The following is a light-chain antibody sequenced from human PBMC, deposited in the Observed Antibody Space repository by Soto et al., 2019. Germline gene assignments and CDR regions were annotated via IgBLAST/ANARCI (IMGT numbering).Light chain of an antibody. CDR1: QDISIS. CDR3: QYYANLRGT. V-gene: IGKV1-33*01. Sequence: DIQMTQSPSSLSASVGDSVTITCQAGQDISISLNWYQQKPGKVPKLLNYDASNLETGVPSRFSGSGSGTEFTFPISSLQPEDFATYYCQYYANLRGTLGQGTKVEIK. J-gene: IGKJ2*02. CDR2: DAS.